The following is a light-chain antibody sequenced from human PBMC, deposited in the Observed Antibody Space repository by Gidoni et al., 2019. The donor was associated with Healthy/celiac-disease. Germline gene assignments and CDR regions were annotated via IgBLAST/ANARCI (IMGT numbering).Light chain of an antibody. CDR2: GAS. J-gene: IGKJ2*01. Sequence: EIVMSQSPATLSLSPGERATLSCRASQRVSSNLAWYQQKPGQAPRLLIYGASTRATGIPARFSGSGSGTEFTLTISSLQSEDFAVYYCQQYNNWPYTFXQXTKLEIK. V-gene: IGKV3-15*01. CDR1: QRVSSN. CDR3: QQYNNWPYT.